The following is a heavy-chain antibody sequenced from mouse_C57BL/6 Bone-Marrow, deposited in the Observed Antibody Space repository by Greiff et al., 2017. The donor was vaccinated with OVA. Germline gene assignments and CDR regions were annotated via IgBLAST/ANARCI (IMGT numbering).Heavy chain of an antibody. CDR3: TTGDYYGNYDAMDY. V-gene: IGHV14-4*01. Sequence: VQLQQSGAELVRPGASVKLSCTASGFNIKDDYMHWVKQRPEQGLEWIGWIDPENGDTEYASKFQGKATITADTSSNTAYLQLSSLTSEDTAVYYCTTGDYYGNYDAMDYWGQGTSVTVSS. D-gene: IGHD2-1*01. CDR2: IDPENGDT. CDR1: GFNIKDDY. J-gene: IGHJ4*01.